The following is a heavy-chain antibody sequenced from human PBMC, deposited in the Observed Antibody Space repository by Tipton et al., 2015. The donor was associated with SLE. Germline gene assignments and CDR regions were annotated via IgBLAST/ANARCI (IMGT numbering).Heavy chain of an antibody. Sequence: SLRLSCAASGFTFSSYGMHWVRQAPGKGLEWVAFIRYDGSNKYYADSVKGRFTISRDNSKNTLHLQMNSLRAEDTAVYYCAKDDIAAAGYFDYWGQGTLVTVSS. V-gene: IGHV3-30*02. D-gene: IGHD6-13*01. J-gene: IGHJ4*02. CDR2: IRYDGSNK. CDR1: GFTFSSYG. CDR3: AKDDIAAAGYFDY.